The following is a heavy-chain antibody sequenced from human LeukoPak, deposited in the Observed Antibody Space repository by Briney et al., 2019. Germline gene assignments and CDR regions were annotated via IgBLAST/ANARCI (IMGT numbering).Heavy chain of an antibody. Sequence: PSETLSLTCTVSGGSISSYYWGWLRQPPGKGLEWIGSIYYSGSTYYNPSLKSRVTISVDTSKNQFSLKLSSVTAADTAVYYCARRSFDGDFDYWGQGTLVTVSS. J-gene: IGHJ4*02. CDR2: IYYSGST. V-gene: IGHV4-39*01. CDR1: GGSISSYY. D-gene: IGHD3-16*01. CDR3: ARRSFDGDFDY.